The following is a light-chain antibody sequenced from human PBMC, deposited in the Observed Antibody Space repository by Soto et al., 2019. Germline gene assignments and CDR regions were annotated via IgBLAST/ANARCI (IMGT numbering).Light chain of an antibody. CDR2: AVS. Sequence: QSVLTQPASVSGSPGQSITISCTGTSSDVGGYNYVSWYQQHPGKAPKLMIYAVSNRPSGVSNRFSGSKSGNTATLTISGLQAEEEADYYCCSYTVSGTYVFGTGTKLTVL. J-gene: IGLJ1*01. CDR1: SSDVGGYNY. V-gene: IGLV2-14*01. CDR3: CSYTVSGTYV.